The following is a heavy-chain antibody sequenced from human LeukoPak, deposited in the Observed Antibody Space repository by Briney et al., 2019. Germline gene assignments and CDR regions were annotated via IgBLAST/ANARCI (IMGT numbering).Heavy chain of an antibody. CDR1: GGSISRFY. J-gene: IGHJ1*01. D-gene: IGHD6-13*01. V-gene: IGHV4-59*01. CDR2: IYYSGST. CDR3: ARGLYGAAAGTH. Sequence: SETLSLTYTVSGGSISRFYWSWIRQPPGKGLEWIGYIYYSGSTNNNPSLKSRVTISVDTSKNQISLKLRSVTAADTAVYYCARGLYGAAAGTHWGQGTQVTVSS.